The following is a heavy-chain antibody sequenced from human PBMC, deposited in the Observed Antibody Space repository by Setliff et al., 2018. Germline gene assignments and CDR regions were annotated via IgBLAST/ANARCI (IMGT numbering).Heavy chain of an antibody. CDR1: GFTFSYAW. CDR2: SKSKTAGGAI. V-gene: IGHV3-15*07. Sequence: PGGSLRLSCAASGFTFSYAWMHWVRQAPGKGLEWVGRSKSKTAGGAIDYAAPVKGRFTISRDDSKNTLYLQMSSLKTEDTAMYYCTTDRAACSGYYYSPPRYFYYMDVWGTGTTVTVSS. J-gene: IGHJ6*03. CDR3: TTDRAACSGYYYSPPRYFYYMDV. D-gene: IGHD3-22*01.